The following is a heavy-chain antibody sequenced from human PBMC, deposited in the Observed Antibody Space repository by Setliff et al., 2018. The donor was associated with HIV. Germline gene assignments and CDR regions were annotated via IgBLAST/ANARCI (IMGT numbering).Heavy chain of an antibody. CDR3: AGTAGWELPPRLYYYYYYMDV. CDR2: INPAGNPT. D-gene: IGHD1-26*01. J-gene: IGHJ6*03. Sequence: ASVKVSCKASGYTFTGYYMHWVRQAPGQGLEWMGIINPAGNPTSYAQKFQGRVTMTRDTSTSTVYMELSSLRSEDTAVYYCAGTAGWELPPRLYYYYYYMDVWGKGTTVTVSS. V-gene: IGHV1-46*01. CDR1: GYTFTGYY.